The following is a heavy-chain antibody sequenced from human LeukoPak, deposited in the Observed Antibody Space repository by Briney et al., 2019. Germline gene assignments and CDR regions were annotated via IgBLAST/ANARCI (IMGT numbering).Heavy chain of an antibody. CDR1: GYTFTGYY. J-gene: IGHJ4*02. V-gene: IGHV1-2*02. Sequence: GASVKVSCKASGYTFTGYYMHWVRQAPGLGLEWMGWINPNSGGTNYAQKFQGRVTMTRDTSISTAYMELSRLRSDDTAVYYCARGSDDFWSGYSPSYWGQGTLVTVSS. CDR2: INPNSGGT. D-gene: IGHD3-3*01. CDR3: ARGSDDFWSGYSPSY.